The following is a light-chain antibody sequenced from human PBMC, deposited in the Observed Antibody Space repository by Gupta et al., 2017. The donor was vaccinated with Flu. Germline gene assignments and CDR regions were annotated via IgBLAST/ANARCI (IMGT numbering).Light chain of an antibody. CDR1: NSNIGSNY. CDR3: GVWDDSLSVWL. Sequence: QSVLTQPPSASGTTGQRITISCYGGNSNIGSNYVYWYQHLPGTAPKLLIYRNSQRPSGVPDRLSASKSGTSASLVISGLRSEDEADYFCGVWDDSLSVWLFGGGTRLTVL. V-gene: IGLV1-47*01. CDR2: RNS. J-gene: IGLJ3*02.